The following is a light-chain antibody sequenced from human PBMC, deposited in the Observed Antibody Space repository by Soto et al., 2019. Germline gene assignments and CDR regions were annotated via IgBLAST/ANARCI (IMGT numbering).Light chain of an antibody. CDR1: QSVSSSS. J-gene: IGKJ2*01. V-gene: IGKV3-20*01. Sequence: EIVLTQSPGTLSLSPGERATLSCRASQSVSSSSLTWYQQKPGQAPRLLIYGASTRATGISDRFSGSGSGTDFSLTISRLEPEDFAVYYCLQFDISPLYTFGQGTKVDSK. CDR3: LQFDISPLYT. CDR2: GAS.